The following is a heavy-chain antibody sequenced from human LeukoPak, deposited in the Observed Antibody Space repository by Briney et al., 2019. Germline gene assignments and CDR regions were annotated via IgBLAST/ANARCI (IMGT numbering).Heavy chain of an antibody. CDR1: GGSISSGSYY. J-gene: IGHJ4*02. V-gene: IGHV4-39*01. D-gene: IGHD2-2*01. CDR3: ARHEDIVVVPAAMEGYYFDY. CDR2: IYYSGST. Sequence: SETLSLTCTVSGGSISSGSYYWGWIRQPPGKGPEWIGNIYYSGSTYYNPSLKSRVSISVDTSKNQFSLKLTSVTAADTAVYYCARHEDIVVVPAAMEGYYFDYWGQGTLVTVSS.